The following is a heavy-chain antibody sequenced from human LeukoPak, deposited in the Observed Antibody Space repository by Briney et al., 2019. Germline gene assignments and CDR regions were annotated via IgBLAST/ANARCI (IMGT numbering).Heavy chain of an antibody. CDR2: IRSDGSNE. CDR1: EFTFSNYG. CDR3: ARARGTYSNALDS. Sequence: GGSLRLSCVASEFTFSNYGMHWVRQPPGKGLEWVALIRSDGSNEYYEDSVKGRFTISRDNSKNILHLQMNSLRVEDTAVYYCARARGTYSNALDSWGQGSLVTVSS. D-gene: IGHD2-15*01. V-gene: IGHV3-30*02. J-gene: IGHJ5*01.